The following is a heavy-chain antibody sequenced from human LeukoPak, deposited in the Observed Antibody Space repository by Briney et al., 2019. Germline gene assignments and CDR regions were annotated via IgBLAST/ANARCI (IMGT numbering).Heavy chain of an antibody. CDR1: GFTFSGYS. J-gene: IGHJ4*02. D-gene: IGHD5-24*01. CDR2: ISGSGDRT. V-gene: IGHV3-23*01. Sequence: GGSLRLSCAASGFTFSGYSMSWVRQAPGKGLEWVSAISGSGDRTYYADSVQGRFTISRDNSKNTLYLQMNSLRTEDTAVYYCARDGGDGYNQIDHWGQGTLVTVSS. CDR3: ARDGGDGYNQIDH.